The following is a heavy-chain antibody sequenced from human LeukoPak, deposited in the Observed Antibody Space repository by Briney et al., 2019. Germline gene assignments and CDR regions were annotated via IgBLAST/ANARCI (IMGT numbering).Heavy chain of an antibody. CDR2: ISYDGSNK. D-gene: IGHD4-17*01. CDR1: GFTFSSYA. V-gene: IGHV3-30*04. J-gene: IGHJ4*02. Sequence: PGGSLRLSCAASGFTFSSYAMHWVRQAPGKGLEWVAVISYDGSNKYYVDSVKGRFTISRHNSWNTLYLLPNSLRVDDTARYYCVAYNDSSASSDYYYWGRGTLVTVSS. CDR3: VAYNDSSASSDYYY.